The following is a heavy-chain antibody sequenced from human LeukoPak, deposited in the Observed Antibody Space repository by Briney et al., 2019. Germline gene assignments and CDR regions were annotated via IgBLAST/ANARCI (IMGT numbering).Heavy chain of an antibody. Sequence: ASVKVSCKVSGYTLTELSMHWVRQAPAKGLEWMGGFDPEDGETIYAQKFQGRVTMTEDTSTDTAYMELSSLRSEDTAVYYCTIISSDYYYGMDVWGKGTTVTVSS. J-gene: IGHJ6*04. CDR2: FDPEDGET. CDR3: TIISSDYYYGMDV. CDR1: GYTLTELS. D-gene: IGHD3-10*01. V-gene: IGHV1-24*01.